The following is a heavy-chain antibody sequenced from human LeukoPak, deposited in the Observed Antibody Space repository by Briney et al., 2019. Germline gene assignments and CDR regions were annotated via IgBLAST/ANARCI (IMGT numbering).Heavy chain of an antibody. D-gene: IGHD3-10*01. J-gene: IGHJ5*02. Sequence: PSETLSLTCTVSGVSISSYYWSWIRQPPGKGLEWIGEINHSGSTNYNPSLKSRVTISVDTSKNQFSLKLSSVTAADTAVYYCARAGLTMVRGVHLWGQGTLVTVSS. V-gene: IGHV4-34*01. CDR2: INHSGST. CDR1: GVSISSYY. CDR3: ARAGLTMVRGVHL.